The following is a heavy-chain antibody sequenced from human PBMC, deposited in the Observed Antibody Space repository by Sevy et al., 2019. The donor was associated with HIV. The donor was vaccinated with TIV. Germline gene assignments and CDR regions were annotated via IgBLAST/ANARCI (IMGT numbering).Heavy chain of an antibody. V-gene: IGHV3-64D*06. Sequence: GGSLRLSCSASGFTFSSYAMHWVRQAPGKGLEYVSAISSNGGSTYYADSVKGRFTISRDNSKNTLYLQMSSLRAEDTAVYYCVKDRRNYYGSGSLMNHWGQGTLVTVSS. CDR1: GFTFSSYA. CDR2: ISSNGGST. D-gene: IGHD3-10*01. J-gene: IGHJ5*02. CDR3: VKDRRNYYGSGSLMNH.